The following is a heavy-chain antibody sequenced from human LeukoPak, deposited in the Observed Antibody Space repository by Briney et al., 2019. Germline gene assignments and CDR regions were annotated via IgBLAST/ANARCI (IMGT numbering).Heavy chain of an antibody. D-gene: IGHD3-9*01. CDR1: GYTFTGYY. J-gene: IGHJ4*02. CDR2: INPNSGGT. CDR3: ARDLLRYFDWLTMAGY. Sequence: GASVKVSCKASGYTFTGYYMHWVRQAPGQGLEWMGWINPNSGGTNYAQKFQGRVTMTWDTSISTAYMELSSLRSDDTAVYYCARDLLRYFDWLTMAGYWGRGTLVSVSS. V-gene: IGHV1-2*02.